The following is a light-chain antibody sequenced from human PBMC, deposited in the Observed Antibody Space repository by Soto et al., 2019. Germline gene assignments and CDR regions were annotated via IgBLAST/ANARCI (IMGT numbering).Light chain of an antibody. CDR3: SSYAGSNKGV. J-gene: IGLJ1*01. CDR2: DVS. Sequence: QSVLTQPASVSGSPGQSITLSCTGTSSDVGGYNYVSWYQQHPGKAPKLMIYDVSNRPSGVSNRFSGSKSGNTASLTISGLQAEDEADYYCSSYAGSNKGVFGTGTKVTVL. CDR1: SSDVGGYNY. V-gene: IGLV2-14*01.